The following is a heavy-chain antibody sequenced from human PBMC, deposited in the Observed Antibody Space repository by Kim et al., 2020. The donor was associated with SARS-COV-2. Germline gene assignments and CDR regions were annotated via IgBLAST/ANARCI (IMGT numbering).Heavy chain of an antibody. D-gene: IGHD2-21*01. CDR3: ARVQIENLVKAFDI. Sequence: GESLKISCKGSGYQFTKYWIAWVRQMPGKGLEFLGIIYPGDSATRYSPSFQGQVFISVDKSINTGYLQWHSLRASDSALYYCARVQIENLVKAFDIWGQGTVVTVSS. CDR2: IYPGDSAT. J-gene: IGHJ3*02. V-gene: IGHV5-51*01. CDR1: GYQFTKYW.